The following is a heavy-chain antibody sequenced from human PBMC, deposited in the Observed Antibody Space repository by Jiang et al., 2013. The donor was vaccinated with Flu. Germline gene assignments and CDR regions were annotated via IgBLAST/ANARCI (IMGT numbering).Heavy chain of an antibody. CDR2: INPSGGST. J-gene: IGHJ4*02. V-gene: IGHV1-46*01. D-gene: IGHD2-21*02. CDR1: GYTFTSYY. Sequence: VQLVESGAEVKKPGASVKVSCKASGYTFTSYYMHWVRQAPGQGLEWMGIINPSGGSTSYAQKFQGRVTMTRDTSTSTVYMELSSLRSEDTAVYYCARAGLAYCGGDCYPQDWYFDYWGQGTLVTVSS. CDR3: ARAGLAYCGGDCYPQDWYFDY.